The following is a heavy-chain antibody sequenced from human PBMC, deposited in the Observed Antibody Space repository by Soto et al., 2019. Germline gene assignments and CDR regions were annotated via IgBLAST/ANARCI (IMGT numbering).Heavy chain of an antibody. CDR1: GFTFSSYD. CDR3: TRGAAGFDY. V-gene: IGHV3-13*01. Sequence: PGGSLRLSCAASGFTFSSYDFHWVRQATGKGLEWVSGIGTAGDAYYAGSVKGRFTISRDNAENSLYLQMNSLRAGDTAVYYCTRGAAGFDYWGQGTLVTVSS. J-gene: IGHJ4*02. CDR2: IGTAGDA. D-gene: IGHD6-13*01.